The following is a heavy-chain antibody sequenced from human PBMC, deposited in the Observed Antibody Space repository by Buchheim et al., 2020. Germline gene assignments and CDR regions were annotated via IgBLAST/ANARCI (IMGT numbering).Heavy chain of an antibody. J-gene: IGHJ4*02. D-gene: IGHD1-7*01. CDR1: GFTFSKYW. CDR2: IKQDGSEE. CDR3: AKVEGITGTTAFDY. V-gene: IGHV3-7*01. Sequence: EVELVESGGGLVQPGGSLRLSCAASGFTFSKYWMSWVRQAPGKGLEWVASIKQDGSEEDYVGSLKGRFTISRDNAKTSLYLQMSGLRAEDTAVYFCAKVEGITGTTAFDYWGRGTL.